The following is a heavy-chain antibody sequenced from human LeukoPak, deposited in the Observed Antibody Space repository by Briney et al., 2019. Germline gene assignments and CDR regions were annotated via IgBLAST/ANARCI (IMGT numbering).Heavy chain of an antibody. Sequence: PSETLSLTCTVSGYSISSGYFWGWIRQPPGKGLEWIGTIYNSGSTYYNASLESRVTISVDTPKNQFSLKLSSVTAADTAVYYCARVIAVAGTWFDPWGQGTLVTVSS. CDR1: GYSISSGYF. CDR2: IYNSGST. J-gene: IGHJ5*02. D-gene: IGHD6-19*01. CDR3: ARVIAVAGTWFDP. V-gene: IGHV4-38-2*02.